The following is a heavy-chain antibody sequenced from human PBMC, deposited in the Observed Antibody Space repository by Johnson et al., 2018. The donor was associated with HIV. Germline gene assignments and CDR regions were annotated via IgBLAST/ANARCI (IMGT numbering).Heavy chain of an antibody. Sequence: VQLVESGGDLVQPGGSLPLSCPASGFTVRNNYVSWVRQAPRHGLAWVSVIYSGRSTYYADSVKGRFTISRDNSKNTLYLEMNTLRPEDTAMYYCARGSRYTFDNDDVHLLHAFDIWGQGTIVTVSS. CDR2: IYSGRST. D-gene: IGHD3-16*01. CDR1: GFTVRNNY. V-gene: IGHV3-66*01. CDR3: ARGSRYTFDNDDVHLLHAFDI. J-gene: IGHJ3*02.